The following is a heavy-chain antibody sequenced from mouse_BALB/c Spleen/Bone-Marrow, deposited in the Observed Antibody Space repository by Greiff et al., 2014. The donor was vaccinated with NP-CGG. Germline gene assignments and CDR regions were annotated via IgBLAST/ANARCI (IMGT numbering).Heavy chain of an antibody. CDR2: IAPGSGST. Sequence: DLVKPGASVKLSCKTSGYTFTNYWINWIKQRPGQGLEWLGRIAPGSGSTYYNEMFKVKAPLTVDTSSSTAYIQLSSLSSEDSAVYFCARERYDYDGWYFDVWGAGTTVTVSS. CDR3: ARERYDYDGWYFDV. J-gene: IGHJ1*01. CDR1: GYTFTNYW. D-gene: IGHD2-4*01. V-gene: IGHV1S41*01.